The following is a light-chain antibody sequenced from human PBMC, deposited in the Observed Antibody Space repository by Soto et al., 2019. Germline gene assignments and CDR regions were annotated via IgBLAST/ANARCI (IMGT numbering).Light chain of an antibody. CDR2: DAF. Sequence: EKVMTQSPATLSVSPGERATLSCRASETIKNRLAWYQQKPGQGPRLLIYDAFTRATDIPARFSGSASGTEFTLTISRLQSEDSAYYYWQQYDDWPLTLGGGTKVEIK. CDR3: QQYDDWPLT. V-gene: IGKV3-15*01. J-gene: IGKJ4*01. CDR1: ETIKNR.